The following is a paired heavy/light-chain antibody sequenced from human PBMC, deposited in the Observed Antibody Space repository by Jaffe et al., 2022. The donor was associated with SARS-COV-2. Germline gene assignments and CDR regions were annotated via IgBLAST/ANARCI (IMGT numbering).Heavy chain of an antibody. CDR2: AYYSGGT. J-gene: IGHJ5*02. V-gene: IGHV4-39*01. CDR3: VRLATRGWFDP. Sequence: QLQLQESGPGLVKPSETLSLTCTVSGGSISSSSYYWGWIRQPPGKGLEWIGSAYYSGGTYDNPSLKSRVTVSVDTSKNQFSLNLSSVTAADTAVYYCVRLATRGWFDPWGQGAPVTVSS. CDR1: GGSISSSSYY.
Light chain of an antibody. Sequence: DIQLTQSPSSLSASVGDRVTITCRASQSISVYLNWYQQKPGNAPKLLIYAAYSLQSGVPSRFSGRGSGTDFTLTISSLQPEDFATYYCQQSYSAPMYTFGQGTKLEIK. V-gene: IGKV1-39*01. CDR3: QQSYSAPMYT. J-gene: IGKJ2*01. CDR2: AAY. CDR1: QSISVY.